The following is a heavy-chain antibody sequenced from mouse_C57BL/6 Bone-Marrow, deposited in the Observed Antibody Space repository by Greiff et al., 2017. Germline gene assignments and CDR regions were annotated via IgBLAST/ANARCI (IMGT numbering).Heavy chain of an antibody. J-gene: IGHJ2*01. CDR1: GFSLSTSGMG. Sequence: QVTLKVSGPGILQSSQTLSLSCSSSGFSLSTSGMGVSWIRPPSGKGLEWLAHTYWDDDKRYNPFLKSRPPISKDTSRTPDILKITRADTADTATCCCARRALYYYGSSQWYFDYWGQGTTLTVSS. CDR2: TYWDDDK. V-gene: IGHV8-12*01. CDR3: ARRALYYYGSSQWYFDY. D-gene: IGHD1-1*01.